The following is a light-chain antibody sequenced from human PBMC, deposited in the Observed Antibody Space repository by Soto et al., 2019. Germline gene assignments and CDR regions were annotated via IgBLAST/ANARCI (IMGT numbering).Light chain of an antibody. J-gene: IGLJ1*01. Sequence: QAVVTQPPSASGTPGQRVTISCSGSSSNIGRNTVIWYQQLPGTGPKLLMFSDNQRPSGVPDRFSGSKSGTSASLAISGLQSEDEADYYCAAWDDRMNGFVFGTGTKLTVL. CDR2: SDN. CDR3: AAWDDRMNGFV. V-gene: IGLV1-44*01. CDR1: SSNIGRNT.